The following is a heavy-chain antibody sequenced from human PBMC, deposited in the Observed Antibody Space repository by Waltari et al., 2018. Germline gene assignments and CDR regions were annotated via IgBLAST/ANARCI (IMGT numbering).Heavy chain of an antibody. D-gene: IGHD4-17*01. CDR2: IYYSGST. Sequence: QVQLQESGPGLVKPSETLSLTCTVSGGSISSYYWSWIRPPPGKGLEWIGYIYYSGSTNYNPSLKSRVTISVDTSKNQFSLKLSSVTAADTAVYYCARDRSTVTRRLGWYFDLWGRGTLVTVSS. CDR3: ARDRSTVTRRLGWYFDL. J-gene: IGHJ2*01. V-gene: IGHV4-59*01. CDR1: GGSISSYY.